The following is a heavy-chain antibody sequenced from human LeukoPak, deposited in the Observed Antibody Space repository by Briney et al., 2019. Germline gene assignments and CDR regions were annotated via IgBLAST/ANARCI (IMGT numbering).Heavy chain of an antibody. CDR2: INTDGSST. J-gene: IGHJ3*02. CDR3: ARGRGYCGGDCYAGAFDI. D-gene: IGHD2-21*01. V-gene: IGHV3-74*01. Sequence: GGSLRLSCAASGFTFSSYWMHWVRQAPGKGLVWVSRINTDGSSTSYADSVKGRFTISRDNAKNTLYLQMNSLRAEDTAVYYCARGRGYCGGDCYAGAFDIWGQGTMVTVSS. CDR1: GFTFSSYW.